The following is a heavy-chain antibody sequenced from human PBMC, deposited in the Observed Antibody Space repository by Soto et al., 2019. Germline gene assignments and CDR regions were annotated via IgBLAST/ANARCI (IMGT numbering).Heavy chain of an antibody. CDR3: ARQPRITMVRGVKNWFDP. J-gene: IGHJ5*02. CDR2: IYYSGST. Sequence: SETLSLTCTVSGGSISSSSYYWGWIRQPPGEGLEWIGSIYYSGSTYYNTSLKSRVTISVDTSKNQFSLKLSSVTAADTAVYYCARQPRITMVRGVKNWFDPWGQGTLVTVSS. D-gene: IGHD3-10*01. V-gene: IGHV4-39*01. CDR1: GGSISSSSYY.